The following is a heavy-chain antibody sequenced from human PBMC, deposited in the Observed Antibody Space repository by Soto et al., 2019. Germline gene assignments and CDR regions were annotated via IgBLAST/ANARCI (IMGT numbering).Heavy chain of an antibody. D-gene: IGHD2-15*01. CDR1: GYSFTSYW. J-gene: IGHJ4*02. CDR3: XXXXXXIXLSDY. CDR2: IDPSDSYT. V-gene: IGHV5-10-1*01. Sequence: EVQLVQSGAEVKKPGESLRISCKGSGYSFTSYWISWVRQMPGKGLEWMGRIDPSDSYTNYSPSFQGHVTISADKSXXXXXXXXXXXXXXXXXXXXXXXXXXXIXLSDYWGQGALVTVSS.